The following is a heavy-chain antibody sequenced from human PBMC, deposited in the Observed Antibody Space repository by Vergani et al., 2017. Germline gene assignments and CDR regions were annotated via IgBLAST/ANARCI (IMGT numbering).Heavy chain of an antibody. CDR2: IKRDGTET. J-gene: IGHJ1*01. Sequence: EVQLVQSGGGLVQPGGSLRLSCAASGFTFGDYYMACIRLAPGKGLDWVASIKRDGTETFYVDSVKGRFTLSRDNAKTTLYLQMNSLRDEDRGVYYCARISGGSAHYLHYWGQGTLVTVAS. CDR1: GFTFGDYY. V-gene: IGHV3-7*01. D-gene: IGHD2-15*01. CDR3: ARISGGSAHYLHY.